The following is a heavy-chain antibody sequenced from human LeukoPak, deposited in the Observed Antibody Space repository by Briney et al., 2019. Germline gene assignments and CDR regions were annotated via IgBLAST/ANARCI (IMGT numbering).Heavy chain of an antibody. CDR3: TYLSSGWYYFDY. CDR2: LKSKADGGTT. J-gene: IGHJ4*02. V-gene: IGHV3-15*01. D-gene: IGHD6-19*01. Sequence: GVSLRLSCAACGFPFCNAWMLWVRQARGGGGVWFGRLKSKADGGTTDYAAPVKGRFTISRDDSKNTLYLQMNSLKTEDTAVYYCTYLSSGWYYFDYWGQGTLVTVSS. CDR1: GFPFCNAW.